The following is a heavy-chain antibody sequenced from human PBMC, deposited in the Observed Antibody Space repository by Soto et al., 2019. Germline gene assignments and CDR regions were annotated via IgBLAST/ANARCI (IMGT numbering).Heavy chain of an antibody. CDR2: IYYSGST. V-gene: IGHV4-59*08. J-gene: IGHJ5*02. CDR3: ARASVTTRIWFDP. Sequence: PSETLSLTCTVSGGSISSYYWSWIRQPPGKGLEWIGYIYYSGSTNYNPSLKSRVTISVDTSKNQFSLKLSSVTAADTAVYYCARASVTTRIWFDPWGQGTLVTVSS. D-gene: IGHD4-4*01. CDR1: GGSISSYY.